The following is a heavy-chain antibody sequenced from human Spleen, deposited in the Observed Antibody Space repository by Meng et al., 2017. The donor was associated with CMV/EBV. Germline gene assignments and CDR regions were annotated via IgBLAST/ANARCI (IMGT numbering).Heavy chain of an antibody. D-gene: IGHD6-19*01. CDR1: GGSISSSSYY. V-gene: IGHV4-39*07. CDR2: IYYSGST. CDR3: AREWGGKQWPPLRGGFDP. Sequence: SETLSLTCTVSGGSISSSSYYWGWIRQPPGKGLEWIGSIYYSGSTYYNPSPKSRVTISVDTSKNQFSLKLSSVTAADTAVYYCAREWGGKQWPPLRGGFDPWGQGTLVTVSS. J-gene: IGHJ5*02.